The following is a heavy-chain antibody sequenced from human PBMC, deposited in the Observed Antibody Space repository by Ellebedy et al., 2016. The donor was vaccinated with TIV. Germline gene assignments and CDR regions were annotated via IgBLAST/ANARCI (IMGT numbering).Heavy chain of an antibody. J-gene: IGHJ4*02. Sequence: ASVKVSXXASGYTFTNHGISWVRQAPGQGLEWMGIIGPSSGRTTYAATFQGRITMTRDMSTRSFFIDVINLRSDDTAVYYCATSFEVGHVRYFDNWGPGTLVTVS. D-gene: IGHD3-10*02. CDR3: ATSFEVGHVRYFDN. CDR2: IGPSSGRT. V-gene: IGHV1-18*01. CDR1: GYTFTNHG.